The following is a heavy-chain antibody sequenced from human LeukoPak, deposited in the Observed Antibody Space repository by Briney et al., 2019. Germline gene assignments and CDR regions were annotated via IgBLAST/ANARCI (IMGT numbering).Heavy chain of an antibody. CDR3: ARDRGDGYTY. J-gene: IGHJ4*02. D-gene: IGHD5-24*01. CDR2: IYHSGST. CDR1: GGSVSSGSYY. V-gene: IGHV4-61*01. Sequence: SETLSLTCTVSGGSVSSGSYYWSWIRQPPGKGLEWIGYIYHSGSTNYNPSLKSRVTISVDTSKNQFSLKLSSVTAGDTAVYYCARDRGDGYTYWGQGILVTVSS.